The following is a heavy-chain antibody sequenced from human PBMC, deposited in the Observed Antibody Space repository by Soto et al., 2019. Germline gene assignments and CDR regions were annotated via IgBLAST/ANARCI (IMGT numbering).Heavy chain of an antibody. CDR2: VKPKSIGETI. J-gene: IGHJ4*02. V-gene: IGHV3-15*07. CDR1: GIIVNNSW. D-gene: IGHD2-2*01. Sequence: HGGSLGICRALCGIIVNNSWVNVVCQNTEEGLEWVGRVKPKSIGETIDYAAPVKGRFTISRDDSENTLYLEMNSLKIEDTAVYYCTADLVGLSRIIDYWGQGTLVTVSS. CDR3: TADLVGLSRIIDY.